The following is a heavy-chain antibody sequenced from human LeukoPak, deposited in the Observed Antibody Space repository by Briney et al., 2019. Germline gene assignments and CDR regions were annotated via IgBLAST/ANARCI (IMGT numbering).Heavy chain of an antibody. CDR3: AREYYYGSGSYFH. J-gene: IGHJ4*02. CDR2: INPNSGGT. V-gene: IGHV1-2*06. CDR1: GYTFTGYY. Sequence: ASVKVSCKASGYTFTGYYMHWVRQAPGQGLEWMGRINPNSGGTNYAQKFQGRVTVTRGTSISTAYMELSRLRSDDTAVYYCAREYYYGSGSYFHWGQGTLVTVSS. D-gene: IGHD3-10*01.